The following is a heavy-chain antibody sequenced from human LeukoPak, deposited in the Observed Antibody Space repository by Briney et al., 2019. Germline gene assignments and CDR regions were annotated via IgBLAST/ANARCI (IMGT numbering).Heavy chain of an antibody. D-gene: IGHD3-22*01. J-gene: IGHJ4*02. CDR1: GGSISSGSYY. CDR2: IYTSGST. V-gene: IGHV4-61*02. CDR3: ARVTGYMIEDYFDY. Sequence: MASESLSLTCTVSGGSISSGSYYWSWIRQPAGKGLEWIGRIYTSGSTNYTPTLKSRVTISVCTSKNQFSLKLSSVTAADTAVYYCARVTGYMIEDYFDYWGQGTLVTVSS.